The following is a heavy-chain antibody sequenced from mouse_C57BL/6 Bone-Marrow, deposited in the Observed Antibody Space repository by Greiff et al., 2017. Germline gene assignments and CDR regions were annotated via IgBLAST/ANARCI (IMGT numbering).Heavy chain of an antibody. Sequence: QVQLQQPGAELVKPGASVKLSCKASGYTFTSYWMHWVKQRPGQGLEWIGMIHPNSGSTNYNEKFKSKATLTVDKSSSTAYMQLSSLTSEDSAVYCCAREAYGRGFAYWGQGTLVTVSA. CDR1: GYTFTSYW. CDR2: IHPNSGST. J-gene: IGHJ3*01. V-gene: IGHV1-64*01. D-gene: IGHD1-1*01. CDR3: AREAYGRGFAY.